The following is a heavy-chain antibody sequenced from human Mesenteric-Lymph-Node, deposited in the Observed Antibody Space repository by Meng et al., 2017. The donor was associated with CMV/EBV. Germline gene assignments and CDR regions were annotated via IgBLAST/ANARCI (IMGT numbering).Heavy chain of an antibody. V-gene: IGHV3-23*01. CDR2: ISGSGGGGKT. Sequence: GESLKISCAASEFTFSSYAMSWVRQAPGKGLEWVSVISGSGGGGKTYYAASVKGRFTISRDNSKNTLYLQMNSLRAEDTAVYYCARTGIAARPGWFDPWGQGTLVTVSS. CDR3: ARTGIAARPGWFDP. J-gene: IGHJ5*02. CDR1: EFTFSSYA. D-gene: IGHD6-6*01.